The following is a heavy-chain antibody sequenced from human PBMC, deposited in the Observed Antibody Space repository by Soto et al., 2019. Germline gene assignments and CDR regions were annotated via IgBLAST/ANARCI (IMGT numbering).Heavy chain of an antibody. CDR3: ARGDEMTAVAIFEY. CDR1: GGAFGRYS. D-gene: IGHD6-19*01. J-gene: IGHJ4*02. V-gene: IGHV1-69*13. CDR2: VIPAFNTS. Sequence: SVKVSCKASGGAFGRYSVSWVRQAPGQGLEWIGGVIPAFNTSNYSLKFQGRVAIFADLSTSTVFMELRSLRSEDTALYYCARGDEMTAVAIFEYWGQGTLVTVSS.